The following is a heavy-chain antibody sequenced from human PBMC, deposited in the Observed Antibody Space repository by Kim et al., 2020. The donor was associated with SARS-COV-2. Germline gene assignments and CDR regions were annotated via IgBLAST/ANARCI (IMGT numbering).Heavy chain of an antibody. CDR2: INHSGST. V-gene: IGHV4-34*01. J-gene: IGHJ6*02. D-gene: IGHD4-17*01. CDR1: GGSFSGYY. Sequence: SETLSLTCAVYGGSFSGYYWSWIRQPPGKGLEWIGEINHSGSTNYNPSLKSRVTISVDTSKNQFSLKLSSVTAADTAVYYCARGPVYGNYYYVMDVWGQGTTVTVSS. CDR3: ARGPVYGNYYYVMDV.